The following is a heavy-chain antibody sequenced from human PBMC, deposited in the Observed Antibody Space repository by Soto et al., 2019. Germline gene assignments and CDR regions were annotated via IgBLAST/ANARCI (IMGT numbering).Heavy chain of an antibody. V-gene: IGHV4-30-2*01. CDR1: GGSISSGGYS. CDR2: MYHSGST. D-gene: IGHD5-18*01. CDR3: ASRGYSYGFSLGMDV. Sequence: SETLSLTCTVSGGSISSGGYSWSWIRQPPGKGLEWIGYMYHSGSTYYNPSLKSRVTISIDTSKNQFSLKLSSVTAADTAVYYCASRGYSYGFSLGMDVWGQGTTVTVSS. J-gene: IGHJ6*02.